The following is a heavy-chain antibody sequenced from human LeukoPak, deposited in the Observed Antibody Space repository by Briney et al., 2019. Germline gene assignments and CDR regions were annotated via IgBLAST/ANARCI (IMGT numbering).Heavy chain of an antibody. CDR1: GITFDDFG. J-gene: IGHJ4*02. V-gene: IGHV3-11*04. CDR2: ISSSGSTI. D-gene: IGHD5-18*01. Sequence: GGSLRLSCAASGITFDDFGMSWVRQAPGKGLEWVSYISSSGSTIYYADSVKGRFTISRDNAKNSLYLQMNSLRAEDTAVYYCASRSIQLWTIDYWGQGTLVTVSS. CDR3: ASRSIQLWTIDY.